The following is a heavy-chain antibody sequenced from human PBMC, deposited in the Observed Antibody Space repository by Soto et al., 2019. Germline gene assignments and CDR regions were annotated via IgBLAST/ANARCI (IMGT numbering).Heavy chain of an antibody. D-gene: IGHD6-13*01. J-gene: IGHJ6*02. CDR2: IWYDGSNK. Sequence: QVQLVESGGGVVQPGRSLRLSCAASGFTFSSYGMHWVRQAPGKGLEWVAVIWYDGSNKYYADSVKGRFTISRDNSKNTLYLQMNSLGAEDTAVYYCARGREQQLAENYYYYYGMDVWGQGTTVTVSS. CDR3: ARGREQQLAENYYYYYGMDV. CDR1: GFTFSSYG. V-gene: IGHV3-33*01.